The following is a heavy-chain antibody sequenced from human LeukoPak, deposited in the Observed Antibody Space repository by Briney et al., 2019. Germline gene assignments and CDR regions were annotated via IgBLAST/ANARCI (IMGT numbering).Heavy chain of an antibody. J-gene: IGHJ4*02. CDR2: IYSGGSA. CDR3: ARGGYYDILTGYYMGY. CDR1: GFTVSSNY. D-gene: IGHD3-9*01. V-gene: IGHV3-66*02. Sequence: GSLRLSCAASGFTVSSNYMSWVRQAPGKGLEWVSVIYSGGSAYYADSVKGRFTISRDNSKNTLYLQMNSLRAEDTAVYYCARGGYYDILTGYYMGYWGQGTLVTVSS.